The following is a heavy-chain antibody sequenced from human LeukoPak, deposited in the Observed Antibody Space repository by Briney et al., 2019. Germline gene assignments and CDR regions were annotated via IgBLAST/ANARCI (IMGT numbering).Heavy chain of an antibody. CDR3: ARGGYYGSGANWFDP. CDR2: IYHSGST. J-gene: IGHJ5*02. V-gene: IGHV4-30-2*01. CDR1: GGSISSGGYS. D-gene: IGHD3-10*01. Sequence: SQTLSLTCAVSGGSISSGGYSWSWIRQPPGKGLEWIGYIYHSGSTYYNPSLKSRVTISVDRSKNQFSLKLSSVTAADTAVYYCARGGYYGSGANWFDPWGQGTLVTVSS.